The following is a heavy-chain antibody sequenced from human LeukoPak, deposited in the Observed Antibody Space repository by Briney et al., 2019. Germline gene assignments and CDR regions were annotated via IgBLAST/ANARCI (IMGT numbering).Heavy chain of an antibody. D-gene: IGHD4-23*01. V-gene: IGHV5-51*01. Sequence: GESLKISCKGSGYSFTTYWIGWVRQMPGKGLEWMAIIYPGDSDTRYSPSFQGQVTISADKSISTAYLQWSSLKASDTAMYYCARQYYGDNSGFDYWGQGTPVTVST. CDR2: IYPGDSDT. CDR3: ARQYYGDNSGFDY. CDR1: GYSFTTYW. J-gene: IGHJ4*02.